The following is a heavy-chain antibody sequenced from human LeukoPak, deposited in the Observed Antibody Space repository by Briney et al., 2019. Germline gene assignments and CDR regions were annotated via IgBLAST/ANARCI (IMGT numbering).Heavy chain of an antibody. D-gene: IGHD3-10*01. Sequence: PGGSLRLSCAASGFTFSSYAMTWVRQAPGKGLEWVSDISGNGDITYYADSVKGRFTISRDNSKNTLYLQMNSLRAEDTAVYYCAKDKVFYYSSGSLSSTKQMPAPFEHWGQGILVTVSS. V-gene: IGHV3-23*01. CDR3: AKDKVFYYSSGSLSSTKQMPAPFEH. CDR2: ISGNGDIT. J-gene: IGHJ4*02. CDR1: GFTFSSYA.